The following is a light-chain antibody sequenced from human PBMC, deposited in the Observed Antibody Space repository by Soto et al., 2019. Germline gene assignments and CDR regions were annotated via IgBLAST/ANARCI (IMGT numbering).Light chain of an antibody. J-gene: IGLJ1*01. CDR2: DVS. Sequence: QSALTQPASVSGSPGQSLTISCTGTSSDIGGYNYVSWYQQLPGKVPKLIIYDVSNRPSGVSDRFSGSKSGNAASLTISGLQAEDEADYYCSSYTSTSTLYVFGTGPKLTVL. V-gene: IGLV2-14*03. CDR3: SSYTSTSTLYV. CDR1: SSDIGGYNY.